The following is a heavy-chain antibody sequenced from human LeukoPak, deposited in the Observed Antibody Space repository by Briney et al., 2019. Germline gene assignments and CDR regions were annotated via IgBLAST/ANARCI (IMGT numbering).Heavy chain of an antibody. D-gene: IGHD6-19*01. CDR1: GGSFSGYY. CDR3: ARAPEPPRLVQAKTRFDY. CDR2: INHSGST. V-gene: IGHV4-34*01. J-gene: IGHJ4*02. Sequence: PSETLPLTCAVYGGSFSGYYWSWIRQPPGKGLEWIGEINHSGSTNYNPSLKSRVTISVDTSKNQFSLKLSSVTAADTAVYYCARAPEPPRLVQAKTRFDYWGQGTLVTVPS.